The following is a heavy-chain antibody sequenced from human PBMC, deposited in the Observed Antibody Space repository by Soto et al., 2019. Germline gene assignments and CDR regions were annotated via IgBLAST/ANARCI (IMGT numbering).Heavy chain of an antibody. V-gene: IGHV4-61*01. J-gene: IGHJ4*02. CDR1: GDSVKISTFY. CDR3: TRAPLN. Sequence: SETLDLPCTVPGDSVKISTFYGSWMRQHPGKGLEWIGYIYYSGSTNYNPSLKSRVTIPVDTSKNQFSLKLSSVTAAYTAVYYCTRAPLNWGQGTLVTVSS. CDR2: IYYSGST.